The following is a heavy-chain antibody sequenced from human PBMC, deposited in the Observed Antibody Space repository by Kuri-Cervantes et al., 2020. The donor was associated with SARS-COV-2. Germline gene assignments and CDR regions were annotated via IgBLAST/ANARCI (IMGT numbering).Heavy chain of an antibody. J-gene: IGHJ5*01. D-gene: IGHD2-15*01. CDR1: GFSLNNFG. V-gene: IGHV3-30*18. CDR2: VSYECTIQ. Sequence: GGSLRLSCAASGFSLNNFGIHWVRQAPGKGLEWVSLVSYECTIQSYADSVKGRFTVSRDNSKNKVFLEMNSLRTGATAVYYCAKSREPFHLSRYLSILDPWGQGTLVTVSS. CDR3: AKSREPFHLSRYLSILDP.